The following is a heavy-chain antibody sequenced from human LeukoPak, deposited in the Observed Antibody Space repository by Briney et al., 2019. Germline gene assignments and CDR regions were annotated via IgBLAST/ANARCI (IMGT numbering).Heavy chain of an antibody. CDR1: GFTFSSSW. CDR2: IKPDGSEK. J-gene: IGHJ4*02. CDR3: ARLGEGDYYDSSGYYYPYYFDY. Sequence: GGSLRLSCAASGFTFSSSWMSWVRRAPGKGLEWVANIKPDGSEKFHVDSVKGRFTISRDNAKNSLYLQMNSLRAEDTAVYYCARLGEGDYYDSSGYYYPYYFDYWGQGTLVTVSS. D-gene: IGHD3-22*01. V-gene: IGHV3-7*01.